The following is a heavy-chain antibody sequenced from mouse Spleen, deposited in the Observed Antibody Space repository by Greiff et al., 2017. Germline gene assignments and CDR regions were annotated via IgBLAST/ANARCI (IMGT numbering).Heavy chain of an antibody. V-gene: IGHV5-6*01. CDR2: ISSGGSYT. J-gene: IGHJ2*01. CDR3: ARHPFYGNYGY. CDR1: GFTFSSYG. D-gene: IGHD2-1*01. Sequence: EVQLVESGGDLVKPGGSLKLSCAASGFTFSSYGMSWVRQTPDKRLEWVATISSGGSYTYYPDSVKGRFTISRDNAKNTLYLQMSSLKSEDTAMYYCARHPFYGNYGYWGQGTTLTVSS.